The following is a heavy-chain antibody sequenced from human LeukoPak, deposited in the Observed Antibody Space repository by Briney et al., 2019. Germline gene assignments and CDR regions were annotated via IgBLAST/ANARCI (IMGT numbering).Heavy chain of an antibody. Sequence: GGSLRLSCAASGFTFSSYAMSWVRQAPGKGLEWVSAISGSGGSTYYADSVKGRFTISRDNSKNTLYLQMNSLRAEDTAVYYCAKDFGCSGGSCYSETYYYYYTDVWGKGTTVTVSS. CDR3: AKDFGCSGGSCYSETYYYYYTDV. V-gene: IGHV3-23*01. CDR1: GFTFSSYA. D-gene: IGHD2-15*01. CDR2: ISGSGGST. J-gene: IGHJ6*03.